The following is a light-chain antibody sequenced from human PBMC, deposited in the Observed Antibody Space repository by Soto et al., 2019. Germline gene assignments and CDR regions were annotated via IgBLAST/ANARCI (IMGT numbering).Light chain of an antibody. Sequence: EFVMSQSPATLSVCPGESASLSSRASQSAGNFLAWYQQKPGQAPRLLIYYISTRATGIPARFSGSGSGTEFTLTINSLQSEDSAVYYCQQHNQWPITFGQGTRLEIK. CDR3: QQHNQWPIT. J-gene: IGKJ5*01. V-gene: IGKV3D-15*01. CDR1: QSAGNF. CDR2: YIS.